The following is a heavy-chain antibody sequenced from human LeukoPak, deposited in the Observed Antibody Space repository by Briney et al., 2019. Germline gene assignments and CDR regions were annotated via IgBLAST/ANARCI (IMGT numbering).Heavy chain of an antibody. V-gene: IGHV3-30*03. CDR2: ISFDGSNK. D-gene: IGHD2-2*01. CDR1: GFTFSRYG. J-gene: IGHJ4*02. Sequence: AGSLRLSSAASGFTFSRYGMYWVRQAPGKGLEWVVVISFDGSNKNYPDSVKGRFTISRDNSKNTVALQMISLRAEDTAVYYCATGSVRYSASWSSQEGDYWGQGTLVTVSS. CDR3: ATGSVRYSASWSSQEGDY.